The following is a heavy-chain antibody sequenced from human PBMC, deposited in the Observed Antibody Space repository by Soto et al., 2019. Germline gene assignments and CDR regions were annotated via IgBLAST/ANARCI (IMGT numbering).Heavy chain of an antibody. CDR1: GFSFDTYA. CDR2: ISGSGGNT. D-gene: IGHD5-12*01. V-gene: IGHV3-23*01. Sequence: EAQLLESGGGLVQPGGSLRVSCAASGFSFDTYAMSWVRQAPGKGLEWVSTISGSGGNTYYADSVKGRFTISRDNSKNILYLQMTSLRAEHPALYYCAKLGMTTINRDYWGQGTQVTVSS. CDR3: AKLGMTTINRDY. J-gene: IGHJ4*02.